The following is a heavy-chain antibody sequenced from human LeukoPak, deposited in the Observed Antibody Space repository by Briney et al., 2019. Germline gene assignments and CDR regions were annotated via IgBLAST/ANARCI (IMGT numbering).Heavy chain of an antibody. CDR3: VRLRRNSDTSGYSYYYDF. Sequence: GGSLRLSCVASGYTFSSFSINWVRQAPGKGLEWVSSISVRGNYIYYADSVRGRFSISRGDARDSLFLQMNSLRAEDTAVYYCVRLRRNSDTSGYSYYYDFWGQGGLVTASS. D-gene: IGHD3-22*01. CDR2: ISVRGNYI. V-gene: IGHV3-21*01. CDR1: GYTFSSFS. J-gene: IGHJ4*02.